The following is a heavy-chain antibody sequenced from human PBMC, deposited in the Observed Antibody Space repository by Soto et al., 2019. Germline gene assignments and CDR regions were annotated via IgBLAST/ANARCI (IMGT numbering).Heavy chain of an antibody. Sequence: GGSLRLSCAASGFTFSSYAMSWVRQAPGKGLEWVSAISGSGGSTYYADSVKGRFTISRDNSKNTLYLQMNSLRAEDTAVYYCAKPRRRGAAARDYYYYGMDVWGQGTTVTVSS. CDR2: ISGSGGST. CDR3: AKPRRRGAAARDYYYYGMDV. D-gene: IGHD6-13*01. V-gene: IGHV3-23*01. CDR1: GFTFSSYA. J-gene: IGHJ6*02.